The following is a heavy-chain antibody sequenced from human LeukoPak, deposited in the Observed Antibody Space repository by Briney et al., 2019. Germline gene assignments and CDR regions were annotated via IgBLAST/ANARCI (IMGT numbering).Heavy chain of an antibody. D-gene: IGHD3-22*01. V-gene: IGHV1-2*02. CDR2: INPNSGGT. Sequence: GASVKVSCKAPGYTFTAYYIHWVRQAPGQGLEWMGWINPNSGGTNYAQKFQGRVTMTRDTSISTAYMEPSRLRSDDTAVYFCARRCDTSSYYTYYFDYWGQGTLVTVSS. CDR3: ARRCDTSSYYTYYFDY. CDR1: GYTFTAYY. J-gene: IGHJ4*02.